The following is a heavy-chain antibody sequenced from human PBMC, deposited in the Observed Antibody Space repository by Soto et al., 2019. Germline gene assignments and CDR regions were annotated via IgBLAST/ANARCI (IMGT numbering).Heavy chain of an antibody. V-gene: IGHV1-8*01. CDR1: GYTFYNYD. CDR3: VRGNPSHDYGGPNNWFDP. J-gene: IGHJ5*02. Sequence: GASVKVSCKASGYTFYNYDINWVPQATGQGLEWVGWMNPSSGSTGFAQKFQGRVTLTRDASISTVYMEVSSLRSDDTAVFYCVRGNPSHDYGGPNNWFDPWGQGTLVTVSS. D-gene: IGHD4-17*01. CDR2: MNPSSGST.